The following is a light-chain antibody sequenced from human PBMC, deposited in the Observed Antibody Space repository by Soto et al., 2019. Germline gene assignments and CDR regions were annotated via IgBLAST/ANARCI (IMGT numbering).Light chain of an antibody. CDR1: SSDVGTYNY. J-gene: IGLJ3*02. Sequence: QSALTQPASVSGSPGQSITISCAGTSSDVGTYNYVSWYQQHPGKAPKLMIYEVNNRPSGVSNRFSGSKSGNTASLTFSGLQAEDEADYYCSSYTSSSTRVFGGGTKVTVL. CDR3: SSYTSSSTRV. V-gene: IGLV2-14*01. CDR2: EVN.